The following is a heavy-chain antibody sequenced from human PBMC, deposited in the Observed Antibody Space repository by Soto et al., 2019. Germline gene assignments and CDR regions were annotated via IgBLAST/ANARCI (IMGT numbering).Heavy chain of an antibody. CDR2: IYHSGSS. Sequence: QVQLQESGPELVKPSQTLCLTCTVSGGSISSGGYYWSWIRQHPGKGLEWIGYIYHSGSSYYNPSLKSRVTISVDTSQNQFYLQLTSVTAADTAVYYCARDQEVNYADVGGSEDYYGLDVWGRGTTVTVSS. CDR1: GGSISSGGYY. CDR3: ARDQEVNYADVGGSEDYYGLDV. J-gene: IGHJ6*02. D-gene: IGHD4-17*01. V-gene: IGHV4-31*03.